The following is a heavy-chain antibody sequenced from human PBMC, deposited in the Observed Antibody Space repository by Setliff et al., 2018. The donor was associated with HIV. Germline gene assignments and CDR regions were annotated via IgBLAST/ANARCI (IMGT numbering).Heavy chain of an antibody. CDR1: GVSISNYY. D-gene: IGHD3-10*01. CDR3: VRVLGDYYYYMDV. J-gene: IGHJ6*03. CDR2: IYYSGNT. Sequence: PSETLSLTCNVPGVSISNYYWSWIRRPPGKGLEWIGIGYIYYSGNTQYSPSLNGRATISVDTSNNQFTLKLTSVTPADTAVYYCVRVLGDYYYYMDVWGKGTTVTVSS. V-gene: IGHV4-59*01.